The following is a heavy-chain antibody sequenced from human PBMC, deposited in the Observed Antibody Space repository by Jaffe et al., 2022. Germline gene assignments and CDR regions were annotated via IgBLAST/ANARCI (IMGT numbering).Heavy chain of an antibody. CDR2: ISSSSSYI. J-gene: IGHJ3*02. V-gene: IGHV3-21*01. D-gene: IGHD3-3*01. CDR1: GFTFSSYS. Sequence: EVQLVESGGGLVKPGGSLRLSCAASGFTFSSYSMNWVRQAPGKGLEWVSSISSSSSYIYYADSVKGRFTISRDNAKNSLYLQMNSLRAEDTAVYYCARDWIKDYDFWSGYYDHDYGDYRVGLDAFDIWGQGTMVTVSS. CDR3: ARDWIKDYDFWSGYYDHDYGDYRVGLDAFDI.